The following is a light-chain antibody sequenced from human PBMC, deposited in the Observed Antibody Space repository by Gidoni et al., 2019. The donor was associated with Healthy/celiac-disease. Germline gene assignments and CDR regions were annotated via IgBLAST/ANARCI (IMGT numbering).Light chain of an antibody. J-gene: IGKJ2*01. CDR1: QGISSY. V-gene: IGKV1-9*01. CDR2: AAS. Sequence: DIQLTQSPSFLSASVGDRVTITCRASQGISSYLAWYQQKPGKAPKLLIYAASTLQSGVPSRFSGSGSGTEFTLTISSLQPEDFATYYCQQLNSHPRVENTFGQGTKLEIK. CDR3: QQLNSHPRVENT.